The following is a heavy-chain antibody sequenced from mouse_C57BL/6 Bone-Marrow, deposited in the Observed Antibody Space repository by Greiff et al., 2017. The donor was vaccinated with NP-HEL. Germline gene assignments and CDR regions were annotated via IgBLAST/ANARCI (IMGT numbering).Heavy chain of an antibody. Sequence: VQLQQSGAELVRPGTSVKMSCKASGYTFTNYWIGWAKQRPGHGLEWIGDIYPGGGYTNYNEKFKGKATLTADKSSSTAYMQFSSLTSEDSAIYYCARYGLYYGSSHWYFDVWGTGTTVTVSS. CDR1: GYTFTNYW. V-gene: IGHV1-63*01. J-gene: IGHJ1*03. D-gene: IGHD1-1*01. CDR3: ARYGLYYGSSHWYFDV. CDR2: IYPGGGYT.